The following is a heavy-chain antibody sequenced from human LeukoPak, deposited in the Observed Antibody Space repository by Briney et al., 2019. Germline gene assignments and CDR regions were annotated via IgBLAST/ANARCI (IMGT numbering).Heavy chain of an antibody. CDR1: GGTFSRYA. CDR3: ARDGIAAAGYHFDH. V-gene: IGHV1-69*13. D-gene: IGHD6-13*01. CDR2: IIPIFGTT. Sequence: GASVKVSCKASGGTFSRYAISWVRQAPGQGLEWMGGIIPIFGTTNYAQKFQGRVTITADESTSTAYLALSSLRSEDTAVYYCARDGIAAAGYHFDHWGQGTLVTVSS. J-gene: IGHJ4*02.